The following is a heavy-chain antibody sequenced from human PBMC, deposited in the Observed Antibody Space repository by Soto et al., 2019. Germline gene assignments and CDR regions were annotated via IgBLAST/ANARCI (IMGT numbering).Heavy chain of an antibody. Sequence: QVQVVQSGVEVRRPGSSVKVSCKASGDTFKNCVISWVRQAPGQGLEWMGGIIPLFGTTDFAQRFQGTLTITTDESTTTAYMELSSLRSEDTATYYGAAELGFGKLSVFRGQGTTVIVSS. CDR3: AAELGFGKLSVF. D-gene: IGHD3-10*01. CDR2: IIPLFGTT. CDR1: GDTFKNCV. J-gene: IGHJ6*02. V-gene: IGHV1-69*01.